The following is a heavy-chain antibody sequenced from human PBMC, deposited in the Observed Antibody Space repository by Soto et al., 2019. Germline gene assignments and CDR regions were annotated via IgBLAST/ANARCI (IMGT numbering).Heavy chain of an antibody. CDR1: GSRGDFF. CDR2: INHSGST. J-gene: IGHJ6*03. D-gene: IGHD2-15*01. Sequence: GSRGDFFLRRIIQNQREGVEWIGEINHSGSTNYNPSLKSRVTISVDTSKTQSSLKLSSVTAADTAVYYCARAHIVVVVAAPGYYYYMDVWGKGTTVTVSS. CDR3: ARAHIVVVVAAPGYYYYMDV. V-gene: IGHV4-34*01.